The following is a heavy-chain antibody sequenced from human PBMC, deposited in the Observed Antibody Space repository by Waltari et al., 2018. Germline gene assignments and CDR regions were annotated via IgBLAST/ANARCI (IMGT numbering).Heavy chain of an antibody. CDR1: GGTFSSYA. CDR2: IIPIFGTA. D-gene: IGHD3-22*01. CDR3: ARSSQPYYYDSSGYYYFDY. V-gene: IGHV1-69*08. J-gene: IGHJ4*02. Sequence: QVQLVQSGAEVKKPGSSVKVSCKASGGTFSSYAISWVRQAPGQGLEWMGRIIPIFGTANYAQKFQGRVTITADKSTSTAYMELSSLRSEDTAVYYCARSSQPYYYDSSGYYYFDYWGQGTLVTVSS.